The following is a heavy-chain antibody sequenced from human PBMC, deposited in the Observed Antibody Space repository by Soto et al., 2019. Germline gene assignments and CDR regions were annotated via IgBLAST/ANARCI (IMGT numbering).Heavy chain of an antibody. D-gene: IGHD3-3*01. CDR2: INHSGRT. V-gene: IGHV4-34*01. CDR3: ATNYDFWSGPRDY. J-gene: IGHJ4*02. Sequence: QVQLQQWGAGLLKPSETLSLTCAVYGGSFSGYYWSWIRQPPGKGLEWIGEINHSGRTNYNPSLKRRVTISVDTSKHRFCLKLSSVTAADTAVCDFATNYDFWSGPRDYWGQGTLVTVSS. CDR1: GGSFSGYY.